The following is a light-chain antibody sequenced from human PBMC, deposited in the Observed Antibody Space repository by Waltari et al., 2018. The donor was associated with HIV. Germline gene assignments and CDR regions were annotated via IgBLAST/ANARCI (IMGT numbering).Light chain of an antibody. Sequence: QARLPQLPSLSVRLGQTPPLTCTGDRHIVADQGAARLQHHQGHPPKVLSHRNNNRASGVSEKFSAFRSGKTAFLAITGLRAEDEADYFCSAWDNTLNGWVFGGGTQLTVL. CDR3: SAWDNTLNGWV. CDR2: RNN. CDR1: RHIVADQG. V-gene: IGLV10-54*02. J-gene: IGLJ3*02.